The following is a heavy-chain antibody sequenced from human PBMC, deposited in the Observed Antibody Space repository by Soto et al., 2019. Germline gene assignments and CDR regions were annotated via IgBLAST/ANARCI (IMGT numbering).Heavy chain of an antibody. CDR3: ARVIVPAAIGYYYYGMDV. D-gene: IGHD2-2*01. CDR2: IIPIFGTA. Sequence: AASVKVSCKASGGTLSSYAISWVRQAPGQGLEWMGGIIPIFGTANYAQKFQGRVTITADESTSTAYMELSSLRSEDTAVYYCARVIVPAAIGYYYYGMDVWGQGTTVTVSS. CDR1: GGTLSSYA. V-gene: IGHV1-69*13. J-gene: IGHJ6*02.